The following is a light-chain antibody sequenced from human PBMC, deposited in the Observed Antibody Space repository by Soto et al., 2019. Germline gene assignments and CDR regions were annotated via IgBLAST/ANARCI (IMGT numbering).Light chain of an antibody. CDR3: LQDYDYPWT. V-gene: IGKV1-6*01. CDR1: QGIRFD. J-gene: IGKJ1*01. Sequence: AIQMTQSPSSLSASVGDRVTITCRASQGIRFDLGWYQQKPGKPPKLLIYAASSLQVGVPSRFSGSGSGTDFPLTLTSLQPEDFATYYGLQDYDYPWTFGQGTKVEIK. CDR2: AAS.